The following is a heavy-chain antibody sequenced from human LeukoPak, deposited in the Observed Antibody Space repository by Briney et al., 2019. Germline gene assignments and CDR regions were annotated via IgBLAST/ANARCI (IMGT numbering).Heavy chain of an antibody. CDR1: GGSISSSSYY. J-gene: IGHJ4*02. CDR3: ATPYYDSSGYPLDY. V-gene: IGHV4-39*01. CDR2: IYYSGGT. D-gene: IGHD3-22*01. Sequence: SETLSLTCTVSGGSISSSSYYWGWIRQPPGKGLEWIGSIYYSGGTYYNPSLKSRVTISVDTSKNQFSLKLSSVTAADTAVYYCATPYYDSSGYPLDYWGQGTLVTVSS.